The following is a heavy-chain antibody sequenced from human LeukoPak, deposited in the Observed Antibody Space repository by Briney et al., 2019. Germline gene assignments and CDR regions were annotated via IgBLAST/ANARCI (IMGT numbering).Heavy chain of an antibody. V-gene: IGHV1-69*05. Sequence: GASVKVSCKASGGTFSSYAISWVRQAPGQGLEWMGRIIPIFGTANYAQKFQGRVTITTDESTSTAYMELSSLRSEDTAAYYCARVPPVNPNWFDPWGQGTLVTVSS. J-gene: IGHJ5*02. CDR3: ARVPPVNPNWFDP. CDR2: IIPIFGTA. CDR1: GGTFSSYA.